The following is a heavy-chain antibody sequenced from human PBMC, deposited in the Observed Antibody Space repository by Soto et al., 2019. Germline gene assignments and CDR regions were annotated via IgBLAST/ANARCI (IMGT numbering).Heavy chain of an antibody. Sequence: QVQLQESGPGLVKPSETLSLTCTVSGGSISSYYLSWIRQPPGKGLEWIGYIYYSGSTNYNPSFMSRVTISVATAKTQFSLRLSAVTAADTALYYSEREADSRGYFAYWCQGTLLTLSS. CDR1: GGSISSYY. D-gene: IGHD3-22*01. J-gene: IGHJ4*01. V-gene: IGHV4-59*01. CDR3: EREADSRGYFAY. CDR2: IYYSGST.